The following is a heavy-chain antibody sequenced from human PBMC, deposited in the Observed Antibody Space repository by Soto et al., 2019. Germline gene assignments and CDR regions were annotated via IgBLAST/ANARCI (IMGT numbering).Heavy chain of an antibody. J-gene: IGHJ6*02. CDR3: ARDLRAAGRPGMDV. CDR2: IIPIVGAG. CDR1: GGSFSSYA. D-gene: IGHD6-13*01. Sequence: ASVKVSCKASGGSFSSYAISWVRQAPGQGLEWMGGIIPIVGAGNYAQNFQGRVTITADESTSTAYMELSSLRSEDTAMYYCARDLRAAGRPGMDVWGQGTTVTVSS. V-gene: IGHV1-69*13.